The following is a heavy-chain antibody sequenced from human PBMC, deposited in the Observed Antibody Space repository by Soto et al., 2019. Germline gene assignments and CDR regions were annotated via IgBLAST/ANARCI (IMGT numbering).Heavy chain of an antibody. J-gene: IGHJ4*02. CDR3: AKFPSYNYYGSGTDYYFDY. CDR1: GFTFSSYA. V-gene: IGHV3-23*01. Sequence: GGSLRLSCAASGFTFSSYAMSWVRQAPGKGLEWVSAISGSGGSTYYADSVKGRFTISRDNSKNTLYLQMNSLRAEDTAVYYCAKFPSYNYYGSGTDYYFDYWGQGTLVTVSS. CDR2: ISGSGGST. D-gene: IGHD3-10*01.